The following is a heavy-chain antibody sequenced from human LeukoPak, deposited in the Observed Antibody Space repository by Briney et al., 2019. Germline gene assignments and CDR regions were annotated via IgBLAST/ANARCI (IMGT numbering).Heavy chain of an antibody. CDR3: GEVQTVNKFDY. D-gene: IGHD1-1*01. CDR1: GFTFSDYA. CDR2: ISNNGVNT. Sequence: GGSLRLSCAASGFTFSDYAMSWVRQAPGKGLEWVSAISNNGVNTYYADSVKGRFTISRDNSKNTLYLQMTSLRHEDTAVYYCGEVQTVNKFDYWGRGTLVTVSS. V-gene: IGHV3-23*01. J-gene: IGHJ4*01.